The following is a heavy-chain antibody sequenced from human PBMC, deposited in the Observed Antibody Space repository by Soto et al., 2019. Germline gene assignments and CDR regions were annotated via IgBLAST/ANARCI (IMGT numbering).Heavy chain of an antibody. CDR3: ARVYYDFWSGYPYYFDY. CDR1: GGSISSGGYY. CDR2: IYYSGST. J-gene: IGHJ4*02. V-gene: IGHV4-31*03. D-gene: IGHD3-3*01. Sequence: QVQLQESGPGLVKPSQTLSLTCTVSGGSISSGGYYWSWIRQHPGKGLEWIGYIYYSGSTYYNPSLKSRVTISVATSKNQFSLKLSSVTAADTAVYYCARVYYDFWSGYPYYFDYWGQGTLVTVSS.